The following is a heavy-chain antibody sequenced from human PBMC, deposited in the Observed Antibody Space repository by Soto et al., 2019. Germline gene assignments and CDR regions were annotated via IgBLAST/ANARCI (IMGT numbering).Heavy chain of an antibody. D-gene: IGHD3-22*01. CDR1: GGSISSGDYY. CDR3: ARVNSTPDYYDSSGYYFDY. CDR2: IYYSGST. J-gene: IGHJ4*02. Sequence: PSETLSLTCTVSGGSISSGDYYWSWIRQPPGKGLEWIGYIYYSGSTYYNPSLKSRVTTSVGTSKNQFSLKLSSVTAADTAVYYCARVNSTPDYYDSSGYYFDYWGQGTLVTVSS. V-gene: IGHV4-30-4*01.